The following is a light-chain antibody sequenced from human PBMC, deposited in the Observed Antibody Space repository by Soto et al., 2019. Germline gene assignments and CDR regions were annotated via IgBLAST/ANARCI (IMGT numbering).Light chain of an antibody. Sequence: QSVLTQPTSVSAAPGQTVTISCSGSSSNIGNNYVSWYQQLPGTAPKLLIYDNNKRPSGIPDRFSGSKSGTSATLGITGLQTGDEADYYCGTWDSSLSAGVFGTGTKLTVL. CDR2: DNN. J-gene: IGLJ1*01. V-gene: IGLV1-51*01. CDR3: GTWDSSLSAGV. CDR1: SSNIGNNY.